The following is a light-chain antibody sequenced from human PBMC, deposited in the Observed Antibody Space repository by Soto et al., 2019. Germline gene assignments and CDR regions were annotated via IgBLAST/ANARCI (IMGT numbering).Light chain of an antibody. V-gene: IGKV3-15*01. CDR3: RPQGSGPPIT. CDR2: DAS. CDR1: ESDSRN. Sequence: MNQAPGQRSVVLTEGATHRWGASESDSRNLAWYQQKPGQAPRRRIYDASTRATGIPDRSSGGGSSRKFTLTISSWGSGDYVGYYFRPQGSGPPITFGQGTRLEIK. J-gene: IGKJ5*01.